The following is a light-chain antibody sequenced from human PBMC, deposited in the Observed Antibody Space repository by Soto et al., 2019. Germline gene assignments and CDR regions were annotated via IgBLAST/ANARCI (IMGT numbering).Light chain of an antibody. V-gene: IGKV3-20*01. CDR1: QNVNSNY. Sequence: ELVVTQAPRTLSLSPGERASLSCRASQNVNSNYLAWYQQTPGQAPRLLIYDASSRPPGIPGRFSGSGSGTAFTLTISRLVHEDVSVYYCQQSATFGPGTKVDIK. J-gene: IGKJ3*01. CDR2: DAS. CDR3: QQSAT.